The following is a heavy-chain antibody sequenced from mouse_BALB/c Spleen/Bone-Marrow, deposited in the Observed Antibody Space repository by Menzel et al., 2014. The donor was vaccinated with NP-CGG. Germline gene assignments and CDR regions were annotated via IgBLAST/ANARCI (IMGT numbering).Heavy chain of an antibody. CDR1: GFNIKEFY. V-gene: IGHV14-1*02. Sequence: VQLQQSGAELVRPGALVKLSCITSGFNIKEFYMHWVKQRPEQGLEWIGWIDPENGNTIYDPNFQGKASISADTSSNTAYLQLSNLTSEDTAVYYCVRGNSQFAYWGQGTLVTVSA. CDR2: IDPENGNT. J-gene: IGHJ3*01. CDR3: VRGNSQFAY.